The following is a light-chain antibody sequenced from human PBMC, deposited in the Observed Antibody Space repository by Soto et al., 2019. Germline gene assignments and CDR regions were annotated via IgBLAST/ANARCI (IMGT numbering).Light chain of an antibody. CDR2: DAS. J-gene: IGKJ5*01. Sequence: EIVMTQSPATLSVSPGERATLSCRASQSVSSNLAWHQQKPGQAPRILMYDASTRATGIPARFSGSASRTEFTLTISSLQSEDFAVYYCQQYHNWPITFGQGTRLEIK. V-gene: IGKV3-15*01. CDR1: QSVSSN. CDR3: QQYHNWPIT.